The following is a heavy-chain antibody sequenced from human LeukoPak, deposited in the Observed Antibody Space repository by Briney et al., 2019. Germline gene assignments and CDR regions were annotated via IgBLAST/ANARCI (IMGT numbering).Heavy chain of an antibody. Sequence: PGGSLRLSCAASGFTFSSYSMNWVRQAPGKGLEWVSSISSSSSYIYYADSVKGRFTISRDNAKNSLYLQMNSLRAEDTAVYYCARDRRTMIEGDYFDYWGQGTLVTVSS. J-gene: IGHJ4*02. CDR1: GFTFSSYS. V-gene: IGHV3-21*04. D-gene: IGHD3-22*01. CDR3: ARDRRTMIEGDYFDY. CDR2: ISSSSSYI.